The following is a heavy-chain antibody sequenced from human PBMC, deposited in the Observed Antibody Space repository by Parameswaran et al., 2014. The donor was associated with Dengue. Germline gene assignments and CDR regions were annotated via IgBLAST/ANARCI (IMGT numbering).Heavy chain of an antibody. CDR3: ARDMGSGYDLNWFDP. V-gene: IGHV4-59*01. CDR2: IYYSGST. Sequence: RWIRQPPGKGLEWIGYIYYSGSTNYNPSLKSRVTISVDTSKNQFSLKLSSVTAADTAVYYCARDMGSGYDLNWFDPWGQGTLVTVSS. J-gene: IGHJ5*02. D-gene: IGHD5-12*01.